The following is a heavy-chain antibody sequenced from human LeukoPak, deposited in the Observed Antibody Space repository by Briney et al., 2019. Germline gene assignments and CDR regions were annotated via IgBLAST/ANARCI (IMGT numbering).Heavy chain of an antibody. CDR3: ARVDGTAYYAMDV. D-gene: IGHD2-21*02. CDR2: IYYSGST. CDR1: GDSISNYY. V-gene: IGHV4-59*01. J-gene: IGHJ6*02. Sequence: SETLSLTCTVSGDSISNYYWSWIRQPPGKGLEWIGYIYYSGSTNYSPSLKSRVTISVDTSKNQFSLRLNSVTAADTAVHYCARVDGTAYYAMDVWGQGTTVTVSS.